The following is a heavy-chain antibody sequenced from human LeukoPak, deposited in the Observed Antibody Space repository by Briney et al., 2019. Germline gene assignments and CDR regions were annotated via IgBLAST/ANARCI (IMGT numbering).Heavy chain of an antibody. D-gene: IGHD2-2*02. CDR2: IYYSGST. J-gene: IGHJ4*02. V-gene: IGHV4-59*12. CDR1: GGSISSYY. Sequence: PSETLSLTCTVSGGSISSYYWSWIRQPPGKGLEWIGYIYYSGSTNYNPSLKSRVTISVDTSKNQFSLKLSSVTAADTAVYYCARGDRNCSSTSCYTSRAGYWGQGTLVTVSS. CDR3: ARGDRNCSSTSCYTSRAGY.